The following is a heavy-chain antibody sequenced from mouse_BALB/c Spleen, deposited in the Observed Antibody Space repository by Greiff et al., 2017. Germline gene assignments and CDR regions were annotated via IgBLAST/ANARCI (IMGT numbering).Heavy chain of an antibody. CDR2: ILPGSGST. CDR1: GYTFSSYW. J-gene: IGHJ4*01. D-gene: IGHD2-1*01. CDR3: STNGRLVDAMDY. Sequence: QVQLKQSGAELMKPGASVKISCKATGYTFSSYWIDWVKQRPGHGLEWIGEILPGSGSTHYNEKFKGKATFTADTSSNTAYMQLSSLTSDDASVFYYSTNGRLVDAMDYWGQGTSVTVSA. V-gene: IGHV1-9*01.